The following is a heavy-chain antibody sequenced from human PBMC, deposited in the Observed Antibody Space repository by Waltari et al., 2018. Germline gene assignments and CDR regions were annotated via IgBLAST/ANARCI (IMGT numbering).Heavy chain of an antibody. CDR3: ARSDIVGAPFDY. J-gene: IGHJ4*02. CDR1: GGTFSSYA. Sequence: QVQLVQSGAEVKKPGSSVKVSCKASGGTFSSYAISWVRQAPGQGLDGMGGIIPIFSTANYSQKFQGRVTITADESTSTAYMELSSLRSEDTAVYYCARSDIVGAPFDYWGQGTLVTVSS. V-gene: IGHV1-69*01. CDR2: IIPIFSTA. D-gene: IGHD1-26*01.